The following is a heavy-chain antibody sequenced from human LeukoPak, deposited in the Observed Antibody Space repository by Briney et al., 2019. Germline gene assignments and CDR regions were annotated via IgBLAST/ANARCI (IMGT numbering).Heavy chain of an antibody. V-gene: IGHV4-61*02. J-gene: IGHJ6*03. Sequence: SETLSLTCTVSGGLISSGSYYWSWIRQPAGKGLEWVGRMYTSGSTNYNPSLKSRVTISVDTSKNQFSLKLSSVTAADTAVYYCARVGRGGTMVRGVITSYYYMDVWGKGTTVTISS. CDR1: GGLISSGSYY. D-gene: IGHD3-10*01. CDR3: ARVGRGGTMVRGVITSYYYMDV. CDR2: MYTSGST.